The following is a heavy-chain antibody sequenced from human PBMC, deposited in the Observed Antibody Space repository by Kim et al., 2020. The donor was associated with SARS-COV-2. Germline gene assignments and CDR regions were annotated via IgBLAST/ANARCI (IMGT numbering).Heavy chain of an antibody. Sequence: SETLSLTCTVSGGSISSSSYYWGWIRQPPGKGLEWIGSIYYSGSTYYNPSLKSRVTISVDTSKNQFSLKLSSVTAADTAVYYCARDGLSPPTITMIVLVINLAGFDPWGQGTLVTVS. V-gene: IGHV4-39*02. CDR1: GGSISSSSYY. CDR3: ARDGLSPPTITMIVLVINLAGFDP. CDR2: IYYSGST. D-gene: IGHD3-22*01. J-gene: IGHJ5*02.